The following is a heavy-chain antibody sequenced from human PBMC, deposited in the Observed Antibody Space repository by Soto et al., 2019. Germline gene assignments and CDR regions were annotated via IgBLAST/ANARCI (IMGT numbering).Heavy chain of an antibody. CDR1: GFSLSNARMG. CDR2: FFSNDEK. CDR3: VSSIAARRVVY. V-gene: IGHV2-26*04. J-gene: IGHJ4*02. D-gene: IGHD6-6*01. Sequence: QVTLKESGPVLVKPTETLTLTCTVSGFSLSNARMGVCWIRQPPGTALEWLAHFFSNDEKSYSTPLNSRLTHSKNTSKSQVVLTMTNMDPVDTATYYCVSSIAARRVVYWGQGTLVTVS.